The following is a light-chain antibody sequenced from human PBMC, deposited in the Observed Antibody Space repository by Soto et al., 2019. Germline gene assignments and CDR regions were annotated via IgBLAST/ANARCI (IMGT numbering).Light chain of an antibody. V-gene: IGLV2-11*01. CDR1: SSDVGGYNF. J-gene: IGLJ1*01. CDR2: DVS. Sequence: QSVLTQPRSVSGSPGQSVTISCTGTSSDVGGYNFVSWYQQHQGKAPTLMIYDVSKRPSGVPDRFSGSKSGNTASLTISGLQAEDEADYYCCSYAGSYTFVFGTGTKLTVL. CDR3: CSYAGSYTFV.